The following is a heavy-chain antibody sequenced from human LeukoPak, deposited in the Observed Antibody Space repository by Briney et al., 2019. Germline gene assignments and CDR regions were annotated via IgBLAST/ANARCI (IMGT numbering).Heavy chain of an antibody. CDR2: INHSGST. D-gene: IGHD3-10*01. CDR3: ARWYYGSGRFSGMDV. V-gene: IGHV4-34*01. J-gene: IGHJ6*02. CDR1: GGSFSGYY. Sequence: TSETLSLTCAVYGGSFSGYYWSWIRQPPGKGLEWIGEINHSGSTNYNPSLKSRVTISVDTSKNQFSLKLSSVTAADTAVYYCARWYYGSGRFSGMDVWGQGTTVTVSS.